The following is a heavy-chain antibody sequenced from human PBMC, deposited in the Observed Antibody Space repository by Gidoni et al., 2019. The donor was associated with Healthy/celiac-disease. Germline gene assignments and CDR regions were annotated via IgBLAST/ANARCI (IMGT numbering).Heavy chain of an antibody. Sequence: QVQLVQSGSELKKPGASVKVSCTASGYTFTSYAMTWVRQAPGQGFEWMGWINTNTGNPTYAQGFTGRFVFSLDTSVSTEYLQISSLKAEDTAVYYCAREFPTRDDGDYGFSDWGQGTLVTVSS. CDR2: INTNTGNP. J-gene: IGHJ4*02. CDR1: GYTFTSYA. CDR3: AREFPTRDDGDYGFSD. D-gene: IGHD4-17*01. V-gene: IGHV7-4-1*02.